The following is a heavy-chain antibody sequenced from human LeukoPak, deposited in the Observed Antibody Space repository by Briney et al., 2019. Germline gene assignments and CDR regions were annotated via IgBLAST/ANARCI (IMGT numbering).Heavy chain of an antibody. Sequence: PGGSLRLSCAASGFRFSSYRMNWVRQAPGKGLQWVSSISASSSYINYVDPVKGRFTISRDNAKNSLYLQMNSLRPGDTALYFCAKDIGPHYYGSGSYYTEEYYYYMDVWGKGTTVTISS. CDR2: ISASSSYI. CDR3: AKDIGPHYYGSGSYYTEEYYYYMDV. CDR1: GFRFSSYR. D-gene: IGHD3-10*01. V-gene: IGHV3-21*04. J-gene: IGHJ6*03.